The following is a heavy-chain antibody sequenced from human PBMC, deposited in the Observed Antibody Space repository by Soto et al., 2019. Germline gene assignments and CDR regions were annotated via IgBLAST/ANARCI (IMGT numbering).Heavy chain of an antibody. J-gene: IGHJ4*02. Sequence: QVQLVESGGGVVQPGRSLRLSCAASGFTFSSYGMHWVRQAPGKGLEWVAAIWTDGISTHYGDSAKGRFSVSRDNSKNTLYLQMNSLRAEDTAVYYCGIENREDAYYIDYWGQGTLVNVSS. D-gene: IGHD2-2*01. CDR2: IWTDGIST. CDR1: GFTFSSYG. V-gene: IGHV3-33*01. CDR3: GIENREDAYYIDY.